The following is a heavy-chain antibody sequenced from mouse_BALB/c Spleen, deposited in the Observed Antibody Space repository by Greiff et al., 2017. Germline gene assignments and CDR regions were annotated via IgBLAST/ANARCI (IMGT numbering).Heavy chain of an antibody. CDR2: INPSNGRT. J-gene: IGHJ1*01. CDR3: ARRTRGGYFDV. V-gene: IGHV1S81*02. Sequence: QVQLQQPGAELVKPGASVKLSCKASGYTFTSYWMHWVKQRPGQGLEWIGEINPSNGRTNYNEKFKSKATLTVDKSSSTAYMQLSSLTSEDSAVYYCARRTRGGYFDVWGAGTTVTVSS. CDR1: GYTFTSYW.